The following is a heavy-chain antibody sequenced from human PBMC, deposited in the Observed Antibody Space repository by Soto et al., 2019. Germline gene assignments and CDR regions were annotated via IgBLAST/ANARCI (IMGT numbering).Heavy chain of an antibody. Sequence: VQLVESGGGLVQPGRSLRLSCAASGFTFDDYAMHWVRQAPGKGLEWVSGISWNSGSIGYADSVKGRFTISRDNAKNSLYLQRNSLRAKDTALYYCAKDMGGDIVVVVAAPDAFDIWGQGTMVTVSS. CDR1: GFTFDDYA. CDR3: AKDMGGDIVVVVAAPDAFDI. J-gene: IGHJ3*02. CDR2: ISWNSGSI. D-gene: IGHD2-15*01. V-gene: IGHV3-9*01.